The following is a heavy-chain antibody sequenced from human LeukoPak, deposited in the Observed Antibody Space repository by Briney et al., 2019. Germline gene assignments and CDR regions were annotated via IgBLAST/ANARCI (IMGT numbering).Heavy chain of an antibody. V-gene: IGHV6-1*01. CDR2: TYYRSKWYN. CDR3: AREVVVEIYYYYGMDV. Sequence: SQTLSLTCAISGDSFSSNSAAWNWLRQSLSRGLEWLGRTYYRSKWYNDYAVSVKSRITINPDTSKNQFSLQLNSVTPEDTAVYYCAREVVVEIYYYYGMDVWGQGTTVTVSS. D-gene: IGHD2-21*01. J-gene: IGHJ6*02. CDR1: GDSFSSNSAA.